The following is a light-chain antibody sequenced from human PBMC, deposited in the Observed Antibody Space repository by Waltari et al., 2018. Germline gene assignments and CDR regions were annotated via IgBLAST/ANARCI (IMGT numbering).Light chain of an antibody. V-gene: IGKV3-20*01. Sequence: SCRASQKVGTYLAWYQQKPGQAPRLLIYHASSRATGIPDRFSGSGSGTDFSLTISRLEPEDFAVYYCQNHERLPATFGQGTNVEIK. J-gene: IGKJ1*01. CDR1: QKVGTY. CDR2: HAS. CDR3: QNHERLPAT.